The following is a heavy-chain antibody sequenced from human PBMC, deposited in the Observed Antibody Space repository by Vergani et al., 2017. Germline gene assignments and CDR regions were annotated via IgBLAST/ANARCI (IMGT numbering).Heavy chain of an antibody. Sequence: QVQLQESGPGLVKPSQTLSLTCTVSGGSISSYYWSWIRQPPGKGLEWIGYIYYSGSTNYNPSLKSRVTISVDTSKNQFSLKLSSVTAADTAVYYCAKELGGVTDFDYWGQGTLVTVSS. CDR3: AKELGGVTDFDY. V-gene: IGHV4-59*01. D-gene: IGHD2-21*02. J-gene: IGHJ4*02. CDR1: GGSISSYY. CDR2: IYYSGST.